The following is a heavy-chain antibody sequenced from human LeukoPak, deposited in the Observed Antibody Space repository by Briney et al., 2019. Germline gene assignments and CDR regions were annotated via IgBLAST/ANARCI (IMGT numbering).Heavy chain of an antibody. Sequence: GGSLRLSCAAYGFTFDDFAMHWVRQAPGKGLEWVSGISWSSETIGYANSVKGRFTISRDNAKNSLYLQMNSLRAEDTAVYYCARDLTNIVVVPAAIYYYYYMDVWGKGTTVTVSS. V-gene: IGHV3-9*01. CDR2: ISWSSETI. CDR1: GFTFDDFA. CDR3: ARDLTNIVVVPAAIYYYYYMDV. J-gene: IGHJ6*03. D-gene: IGHD2-2*01.